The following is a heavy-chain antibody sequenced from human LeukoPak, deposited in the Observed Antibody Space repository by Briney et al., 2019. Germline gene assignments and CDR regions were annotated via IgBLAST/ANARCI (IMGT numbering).Heavy chain of an antibody. CDR2: IYSSGST. J-gene: IGHJ4*02. CDR1: GGSITNYY. Sequence: SETLSLTCTVSGGSITNYYWSWIRQPAGKGLEWIGRIYSSGSTNYNPSLKSRVTMSVDMSKSQFSLELNSVTAADTAIYSCAREYGDFDYWGQGTLVTVSS. CDR3: AREYGDFDY. D-gene: IGHD4-17*01. V-gene: IGHV4-4*07.